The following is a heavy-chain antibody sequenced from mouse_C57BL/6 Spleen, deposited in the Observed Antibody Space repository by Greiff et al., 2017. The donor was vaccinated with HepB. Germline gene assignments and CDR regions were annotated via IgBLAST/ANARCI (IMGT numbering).Heavy chain of an antibody. CDR2: IDPETGGT. D-gene: IGHD1-1*01. V-gene: IGHV1-15*01. Sequence: VQLQQSGAELVRPGASVTLSCKASGYTFTDYEMQWVKQTPVHGLEWIGAIDPETGGTAYNQKFKGKAILTADKSSSTAYMELRSLTSEDSAVYYCSSSDYGSSYWYFDVWGTGTTVTVSS. CDR1: GYTFTDYE. CDR3: SSSDYGSSYWYFDV. J-gene: IGHJ1*03.